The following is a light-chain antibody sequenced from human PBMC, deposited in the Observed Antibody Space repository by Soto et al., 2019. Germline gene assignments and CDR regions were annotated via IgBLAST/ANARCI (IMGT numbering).Light chain of an antibody. V-gene: IGLV1-44*01. CDR2: SNN. Sequence: QLVLTQPPSASGTPGQRVTISCSGSNSNIGSNTVNWYQQLPGTAPKLLIYSNNQRPSGVPDRFSGSKSGTSASLAISGLQSEDEADYYCTAWDDSLNGGVFGGGTKLIVL. CDR1: NSNIGSNT. J-gene: IGLJ3*02. CDR3: TAWDDSLNGGV.